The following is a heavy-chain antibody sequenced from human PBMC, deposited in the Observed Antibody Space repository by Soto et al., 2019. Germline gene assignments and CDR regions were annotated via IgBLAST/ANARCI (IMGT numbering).Heavy chain of an antibody. CDR1: GGSISSYY. J-gene: IGHJ5*02. CDR3: ARHPDVGGDCYSFWFDP. Sequence: SETLSLTCTVSGGSISSYYWSWIRQPPGKGLEWIGYIYYSGSTNYNPSLKSRVTISVDTSKNQFSLKLSSVTAADTAVYYCARHPDVGGDCYSFWFDPWGQGTLVTVSS. CDR2: IYYSGST. V-gene: IGHV4-59*08. D-gene: IGHD2-21*01.